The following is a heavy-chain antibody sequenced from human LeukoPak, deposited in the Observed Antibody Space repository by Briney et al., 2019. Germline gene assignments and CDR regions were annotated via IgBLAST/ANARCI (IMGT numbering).Heavy chain of an antibody. J-gene: IGHJ4*02. CDR3: AKEMYSSSFLFDY. Sequence: PGGSLRLSCAASGFTFSISWMHWVRQAPGKGLAWVSHINSDGRSTDYADSVRGRFTISRDNAKNTLYLQMNSLRAKDTAVYYCAKEMYSSSFLFDYWGQGTLVTVSS. D-gene: IGHD6-6*01. CDR1: GFTFSISW. CDR2: INSDGRST. V-gene: IGHV3-74*01.